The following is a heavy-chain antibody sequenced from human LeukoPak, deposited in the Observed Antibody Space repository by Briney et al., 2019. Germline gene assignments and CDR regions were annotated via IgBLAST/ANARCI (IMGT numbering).Heavy chain of an antibody. J-gene: IGHJ4*02. CDR1: GLTFDDYG. V-gene: IGHV3-74*01. Sequence: PGGSLRLSCAASGLTFDDYGMIWVRHGPGKGLVWVSRISTDGRSTTYADSVKGRFTISRDNAKDTLYLQMNSLRAEDTAVYYCAGHHQAYSRTYWGQGTLVTVSS. D-gene: IGHD6-13*01. CDR3: AGHHQAYSRTY. CDR2: ISTDGRST.